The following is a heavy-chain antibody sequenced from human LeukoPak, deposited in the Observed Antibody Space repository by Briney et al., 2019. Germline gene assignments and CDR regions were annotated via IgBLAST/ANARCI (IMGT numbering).Heavy chain of an antibody. V-gene: IGHV3-23*01. CDR1: GFTFSSYA. J-gene: IGHJ4*02. CDR2: ISGSGGST. Sequence: PGGSLRLSCAASGFTFSSYAMSWVRQAPGKGLEWVSAISGSGGSTYYADSVKGRFTISRDNSKNTLYLQMNSLRAEDTAVYYCAKDYYDFWSGYSGYFDYWGQGTLVTVSS. D-gene: IGHD3-3*01. CDR3: AKDYYDFWSGYSGYFDY.